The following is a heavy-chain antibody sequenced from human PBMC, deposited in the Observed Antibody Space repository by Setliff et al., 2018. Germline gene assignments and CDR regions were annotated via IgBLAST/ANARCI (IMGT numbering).Heavy chain of an antibody. V-gene: IGHV1-18*01. J-gene: IGHJ6*02. D-gene: IGHD3-9*01. CDR1: GYTFTSYG. Sequence: GASVKVSCKASGYTFTSYGISWVRQAPGQGLEWMGWISAYNGNTNYAQKLQGRVTITADESTSTAYMELSSLRSEDTAVYYCARVGFYDILTGATNYYYGMDVWGQGTTVTVSS. CDR2: ISAYNGNT. CDR3: ARVGFYDILTGATNYYYGMDV.